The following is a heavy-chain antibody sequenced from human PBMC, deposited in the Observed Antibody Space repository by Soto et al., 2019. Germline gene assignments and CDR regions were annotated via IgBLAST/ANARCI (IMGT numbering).Heavy chain of an antibody. CDR2: IVGSGATTTT. CDR3: GKRDSNTWHDF. D-gene: IGHD5-18*01. Sequence: GGSLRLSCAASGFSLNSYAMSWVRQAPGKGLEWVSAIVGSGATTTTYHIDSVKGRFTISRDTSKSALYLQMNNLRAEDTAIYHCGKRDSNTWHDFWGQGILVTVSS. V-gene: IGHV3-23*05. J-gene: IGHJ4*02. CDR1: GFSLNSYA.